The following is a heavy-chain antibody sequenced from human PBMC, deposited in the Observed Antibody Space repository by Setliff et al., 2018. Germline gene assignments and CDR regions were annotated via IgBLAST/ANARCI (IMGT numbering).Heavy chain of an antibody. D-gene: IGHD2-2*01. J-gene: IGHJ5*02. CDR2: INPDGGHT. CDR3: AKDRWGYADP. CDR1: GFSCRSYW. Sequence: GGSLRLSCTASGFSCRSYWMSWVRQAPGKGLEWVAHINPDGGHTFYADSVKGRFTVSRDNAMDTLFLQMNGLTTDDTAKYFCAKDRWGYADPWGQGTLVTVSS. V-gene: IGHV3-7*03.